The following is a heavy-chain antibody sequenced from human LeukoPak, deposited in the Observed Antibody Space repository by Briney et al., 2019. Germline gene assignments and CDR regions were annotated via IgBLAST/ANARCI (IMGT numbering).Heavy chain of an antibody. CDR3: AREVSSSWYYYYMDV. CDR2: VYTSGST. CDR1: GGSISSGSYY. V-gene: IGHV4-61*09. D-gene: IGHD6-13*01. J-gene: IGHJ6*03. Sequence: PSETLSLTCSVSGGSISSGSYYWSWIRQPAGKGLEWIGNVYTSGSTNDNPSLKSRVTISVDTSKNQFSLKLSSVTAADTAVYYCAREVSSSWYYYYMDVWGKGTTVTVSS.